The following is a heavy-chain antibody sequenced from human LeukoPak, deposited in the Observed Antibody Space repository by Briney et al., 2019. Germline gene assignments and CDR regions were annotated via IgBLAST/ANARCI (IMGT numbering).Heavy chain of an antibody. D-gene: IGHD4-23*01. J-gene: IGHJ4*02. CDR3: ARDRSYGGNSGMDY. V-gene: IGHV3-30*03. CDR1: GFTFSSYG. CDR2: ISYDGSNK. Sequence: GGSLRLSCAASGFTFSSYGMHWVRQAPGKGLEWVAVISYDGSNKYYADSVKGRFTISRDNAKNTLYLQMNSLRAEDTAVYYCARDRSYGGNSGMDYWGQGTLVTVSS.